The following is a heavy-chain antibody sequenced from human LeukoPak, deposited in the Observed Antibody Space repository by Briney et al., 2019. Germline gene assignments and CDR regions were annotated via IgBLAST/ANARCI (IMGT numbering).Heavy chain of an antibody. CDR1: GYSISSSNW. CDR3: ARKHRRNGLYFDY. CDR2: IHYSGTT. V-gene: IGHV4-28*01. Sequence: SETLSLTCAVSGYSISSSNWWGWVRQPPGKGLEWTGYIHYSGTTYYNQSLLSRVTMSVDTSKNKCYLQMSSVTALETAVYYWARKHRRNGLYFDYWGQGIPVTVSS. J-gene: IGHJ4*02.